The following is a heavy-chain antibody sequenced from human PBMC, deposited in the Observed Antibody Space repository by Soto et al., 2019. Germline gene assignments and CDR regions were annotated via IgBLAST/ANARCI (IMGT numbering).Heavy chain of an antibody. V-gene: IGHV4-38-2*01. CDR3: ATGSTSWTAMYYFDY. Sequence: PSETLCLTCAVSGYSISSGYYWGWIRQPPGKGLEWIGSIYHSGSTYYNPSLKSRVTISVDTSKNQFSLKLSSVTAADTAVYYCATGSTSWTAMYYFDYWGQGTLVTVSS. J-gene: IGHJ4*02. D-gene: IGHD2-2*01. CDR2: IYHSGST. CDR1: GYSISSGYY.